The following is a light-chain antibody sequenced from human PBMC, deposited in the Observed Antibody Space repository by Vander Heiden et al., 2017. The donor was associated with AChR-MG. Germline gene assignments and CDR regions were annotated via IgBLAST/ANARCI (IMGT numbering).Light chain of an antibody. J-gene: IGKJ5*01. CDR3: QQRSNWPPIT. Sequence: EIVLTQSPAPLSLSPGERATLSCTASQSVSSYLAWYQQKPCQAPRLLIYDASNRATGIPARFSGSGSGTDFTLTISSLEPEDFAVYYCQQRSNWPPITFGQGTRLEIK. V-gene: IGKV3-11*01. CDR1: QSVSSY. CDR2: DAS.